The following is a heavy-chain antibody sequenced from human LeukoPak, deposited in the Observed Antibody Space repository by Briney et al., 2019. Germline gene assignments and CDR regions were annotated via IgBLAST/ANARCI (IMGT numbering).Heavy chain of an antibody. CDR1: GFTFSSYW. CDR2: INRDGSST. CDR3: ARDSYDFWSGYPQGAFDD. V-gene: IGHV3-74*01. J-gene: IGHJ4*02. Sequence: GGSLRLTCAASGFTFSSYWMHWVRQAPGKGLVWVSRINRDGSSTSYADSVKGRFTISRDNAKNTLYLQMNSLRAEDTAVYYCARDSYDFWSGYPQGAFDDWGQGTLVTVSS. D-gene: IGHD3-3*01.